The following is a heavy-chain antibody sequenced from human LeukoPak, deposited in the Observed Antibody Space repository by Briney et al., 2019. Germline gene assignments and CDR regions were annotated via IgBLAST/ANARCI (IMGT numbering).Heavy chain of an antibody. J-gene: IGHJ4*02. D-gene: IGHD3-10*01. CDR2: FDPEDGET. CDR1: GYTLTELS. V-gene: IGHV1-24*01. CDR3: ATQYGSGSYYNGNFDY. Sequence: ASVKVSCKVSGYTLTELSMHWVRQAPGKGLEWMGGFDPEDGETIYAQKFQGRVTMTEDTSTDTAYMELSSLRSEDTAVYHCATQYGSGSYYNGNFDYWGQGTLVTVSS.